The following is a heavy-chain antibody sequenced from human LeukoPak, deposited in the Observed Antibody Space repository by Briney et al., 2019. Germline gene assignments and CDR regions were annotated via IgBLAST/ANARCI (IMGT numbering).Heavy chain of an antibody. CDR3: AKDNPPLRYFDWLLPSPTIFDY. D-gene: IGHD3-9*01. CDR1: GFTFSSYS. CDR2: ISSSSSYI. J-gene: IGHJ4*02. Sequence: GGSLRLSCAASGFTFSSYSMNWVRQAPGEGLEWVSSISSSSSYIYYADSVKGRFTISRDNSKNTLYLQMNSLRAEDTAVYYCAKDNPPLRYFDWLLPSPTIFDYWGQGTLVTVSS. V-gene: IGHV3-21*04.